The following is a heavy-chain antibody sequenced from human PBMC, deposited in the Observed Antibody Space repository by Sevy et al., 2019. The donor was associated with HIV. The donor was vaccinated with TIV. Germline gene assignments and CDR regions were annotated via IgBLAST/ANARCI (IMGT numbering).Heavy chain of an antibody. V-gene: IGHV1-18*01. D-gene: IGHD3-10*01. CDR1: GYTFTSYG. CDR3: ARVGFRQGFEYFQH. Sequence: ASVKVSCKASGYTFTSYGISWARQAPGQGLEWMGWISAYNGNTNYAQKLQGRVTMTTDTSTSTAYMELRSLRSDDTAVYYCARVGFRQGFEYFQHWGQGTLFTVSS. CDR2: ISAYNGNT. J-gene: IGHJ1*01.